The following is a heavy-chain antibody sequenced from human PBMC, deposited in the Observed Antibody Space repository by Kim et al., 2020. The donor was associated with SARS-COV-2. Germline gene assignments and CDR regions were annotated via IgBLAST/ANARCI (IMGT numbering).Heavy chain of an antibody. V-gene: IGHV3-23*01. Sequence: GGSLRLSCAASGFTFSSYAMSWVRQAPGKGLEWVSAISGSGGSTYYADSVKGRFTISRDNSKNTLYLQMNSLRAEDTAVYYCAKDHGYSGYGSQDYWGQGTLVTVSS. CDR2: ISGSGGST. CDR1: GFTFSSYA. J-gene: IGHJ4*02. D-gene: IGHD5-12*01. CDR3: AKDHGYSGYGSQDY.